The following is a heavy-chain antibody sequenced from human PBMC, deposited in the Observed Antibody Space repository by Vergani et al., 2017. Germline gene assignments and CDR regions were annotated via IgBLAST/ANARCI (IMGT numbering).Heavy chain of an antibody. D-gene: IGHD3-3*01. CDR1: GFTFSSYG. CDR3: AREGFWSGYADY. CDR2: IRYDGSNK. J-gene: IGHJ4*02. V-gene: IGHV3-30*02. Sequence: QVQLVESGGGVVQPGGSLRLSCAASGFTFSSYGMHWVRQAPGKGLEWVAFIRYDGSNKYYADSVKGRFTISRDNSKNTLYLQMNSLRAEDTAVYYCAREGFWSGYADYWGQGTLVTVSS.